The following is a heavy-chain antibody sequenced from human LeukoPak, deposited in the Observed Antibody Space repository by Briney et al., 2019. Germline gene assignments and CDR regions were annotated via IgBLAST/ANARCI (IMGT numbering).Heavy chain of an antibody. V-gene: IGHV1-2*02. J-gene: IGHJ4*02. Sequence: ASVKVSCKASGYTFTGYYLHWVRQAPGQGLEWMGWINSNNGGTDYSLNFVGRVTMTGDTSINTAYLELSGLRSDDTAVYYCARVYSVGYFDNWGQGTLVTVSS. D-gene: IGHD5/OR15-5a*01. CDR1: GYTFTGYY. CDR3: ARVYSVGYFDN. CDR2: INSNNGGT.